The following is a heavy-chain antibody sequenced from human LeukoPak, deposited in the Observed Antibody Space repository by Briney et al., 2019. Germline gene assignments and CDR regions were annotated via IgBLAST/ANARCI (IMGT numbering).Heavy chain of an antibody. Sequence: GGSLRLSCAASGFTFSSYAMHWVRQAPGKGLEWVAVISYDGSNKYYADSVKGRFTISRDNSKSTLYLQMNSLRAEDTAVYYCASPIAAAGTLDYWGQGTLVTVSS. CDR3: ASPIAAAGTLDY. CDR1: GFTFSSYA. CDR2: ISYDGSNK. D-gene: IGHD6-25*01. J-gene: IGHJ4*02. V-gene: IGHV3-30*04.